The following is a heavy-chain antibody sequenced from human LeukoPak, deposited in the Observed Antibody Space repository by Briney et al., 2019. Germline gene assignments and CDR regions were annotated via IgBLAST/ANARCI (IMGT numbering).Heavy chain of an antibody. CDR3: ARVLWNYYDSSEALAFDI. J-gene: IGHJ3*02. CDR1: GFTFSSYA. CDR2: ISYDGSNK. Sequence: PGGSLRLSCAASGFTFSSYAMHWVRQAPGKGLEWVAVISYDGSNKYYADSVMGRFTISRDNSKNTLYLQMNSLRAEDTAVYYCARVLWNYYDSSEALAFDIWGQGTMVTVSS. V-gene: IGHV3-30-3*01. D-gene: IGHD3-22*01.